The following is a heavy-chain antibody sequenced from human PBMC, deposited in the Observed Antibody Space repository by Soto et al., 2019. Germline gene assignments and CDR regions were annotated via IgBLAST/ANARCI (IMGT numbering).Heavy chain of an antibody. Sequence: QVQLLQSGAAVKKPGATVKVSCKASGYTFTSYGISWVRQALGQGLEWMGWISAYSGNTNYAQKLQGRVTMTTDTSTSTAYMELRSLRSEDTAEHYCARDRYDFGELGTDWGQGTLVTVSS. CDR3: ARDRYDFGELGTD. J-gene: IGHJ4*02. D-gene: IGHD3-3*01. CDR1: GYTFTSYG. CDR2: ISAYSGNT. V-gene: IGHV1-18*01.